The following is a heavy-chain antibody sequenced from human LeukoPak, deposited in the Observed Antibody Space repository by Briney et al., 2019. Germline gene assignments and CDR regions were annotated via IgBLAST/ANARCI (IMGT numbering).Heavy chain of an antibody. CDR3: AREPLRAESRWFDP. J-gene: IGHJ5*02. Sequence: SETLSLTCSVPGGSVSSGGYYWSWIRQPPGKGLEWIGYINYNGNTNYNPSLKSRVTISVDTSKNQFSLKLSSVTAADTAVYYCAREPLRAESRWFDPWGQGILVTVSS. V-gene: IGHV4-61*08. D-gene: IGHD1-26*01. CDR1: GGSVSSGGYY. CDR2: INYNGNT.